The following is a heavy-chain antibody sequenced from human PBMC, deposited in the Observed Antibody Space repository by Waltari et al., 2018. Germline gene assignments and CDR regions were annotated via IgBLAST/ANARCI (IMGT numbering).Heavy chain of an antibody. CDR3: ARGKAVVVPTTAFDY. CDR2: IYYSGST. CDR1: GGSISSYY. J-gene: IGHJ4*02. V-gene: IGHV4-59*01. D-gene: IGHD2-2*01. Sequence: QVQLQESGPGLVKPSETLSLTCTVSGGSISSYYWSWIRQPPGKGLEWIGYIYYSGSTNDNPSLKIRVTISVDTSKNQFSLKLSSVTAADTAVYYCARGKAVVVPTTAFDYWGQGTLVTVSS.